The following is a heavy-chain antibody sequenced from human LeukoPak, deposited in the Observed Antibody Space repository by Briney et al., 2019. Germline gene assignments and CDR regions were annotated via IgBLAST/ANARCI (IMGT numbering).Heavy chain of an antibody. CDR1: GGSISSSNW. J-gene: IGHJ3*02. CDR2: IYHSGST. CDR3: ARVRGQLDAFDI. Sequence: SETLSLTCAVSGGSISSSNWWSWVRQPPGKGLEWIGEIYHSGSTNYNPSLKSRVTISVDKSKNQFSLKLSSVNAADTAVYYCARVRGQLDAFDIWGQGTMVTVSS. V-gene: IGHV4-4*02. D-gene: IGHD6-13*01.